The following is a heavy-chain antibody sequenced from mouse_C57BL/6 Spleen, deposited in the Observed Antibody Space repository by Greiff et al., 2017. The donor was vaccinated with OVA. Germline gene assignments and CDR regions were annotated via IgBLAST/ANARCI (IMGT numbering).Heavy chain of an antibody. CDR3: ARHDLIYYDYDDYAMDY. D-gene: IGHD2-4*01. J-gene: IGHJ4*01. CDR2: ISGGGGNT. CDR1: GFTFSSYT. V-gene: IGHV5-9*01. Sequence: EVQLMESGGGLVKPGGSLKLSCAASGFTFSSYTMSWVRQTPEKRLEWVATISGGGGNTYYPDSVKGRFTISRDNAKNTLYLQMSSLRSEDTALYYCARHDLIYYDYDDYAMDYWGQGTSVTVSS.